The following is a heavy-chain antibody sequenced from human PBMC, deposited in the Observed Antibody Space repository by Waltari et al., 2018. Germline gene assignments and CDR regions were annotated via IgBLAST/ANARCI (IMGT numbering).Heavy chain of an antibody. CDR2: INHSGST. CDR1: GGSFSGYY. D-gene: IGHD3-10*01. CDR3: ARGQKLYYYGSGSSIDY. V-gene: IGHV4-34*01. J-gene: IGHJ4*02. Sequence: QVQLQQWGAGLLKPSETLSLTCAVYGGSFSGYYWSWIRQPPGKGLEWIGEINHSGSTNYNPSLKSRVTISVDTSKNQFSLKLSSVTAADTAVYYCARGQKLYYYGSGSSIDYWGQGTLVTVSS.